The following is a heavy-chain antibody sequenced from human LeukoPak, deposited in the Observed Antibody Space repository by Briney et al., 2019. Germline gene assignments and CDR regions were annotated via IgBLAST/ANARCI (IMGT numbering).Heavy chain of an antibody. CDR1: GGSINSSSYY. CDR3: ARLSMTTVTRGLDY. Sequence: SETLSRTCTVSGGSINSSSYYWGWIRQPPGKGLEWIGSIYYSGSTYYNPSLKSRVTISVDTSKNQFSLKLSSVTAADTAVYYCARLSMTTVTRGLDYWGQGTLVTVSS. J-gene: IGHJ4*02. CDR2: IYYSGST. V-gene: IGHV4-39*01. D-gene: IGHD4-17*01.